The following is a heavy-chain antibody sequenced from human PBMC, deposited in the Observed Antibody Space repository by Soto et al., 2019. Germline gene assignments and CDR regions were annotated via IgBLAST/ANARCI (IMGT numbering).Heavy chain of an antibody. CDR3: AREWNDYDDYPAPHWFDP. D-gene: IGHD4-17*01. V-gene: IGHV4-59*12. Sequence: LSLTCTVSGGSISSYYWSWIRKHPGKGLDGNGDIYYSGSTNYNPSLKSRVTISVDTSKNHFSLKLSSVTAQDTAVYYCAREWNDYDDYPAPHWFDPRGQGTLVTVSS. CDR1: GGSISSYY. J-gene: IGHJ5*02. CDR2: IYYSGST.